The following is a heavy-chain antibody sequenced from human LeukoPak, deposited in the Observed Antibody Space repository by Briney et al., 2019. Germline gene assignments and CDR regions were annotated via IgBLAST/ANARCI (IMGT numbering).Heavy chain of an antibody. CDR2: ISSSGSTI. Sequence: GGSLRLSCAASGFTFSSYEMNWVRQAPGKGLEWVSYISSSGSTIYYADSVKGRFTISRDNAKNSLYLQMNSLRAEDTAVYYCAREYSSKPCMDVWGKGTTVTVSS. V-gene: IGHV3-48*03. CDR1: GFTFSSYE. D-gene: IGHD6-13*01. J-gene: IGHJ6*03. CDR3: AREYSSKPCMDV.